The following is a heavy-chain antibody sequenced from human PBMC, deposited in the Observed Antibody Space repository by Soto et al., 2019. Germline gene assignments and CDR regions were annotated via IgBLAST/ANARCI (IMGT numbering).Heavy chain of an antibody. Sequence: GESLKISCKGSGYSLAGYWITWVRQKPGKGLEWMGRIHPSHTQTYYSPSFRGHVTISVTKSITTVFLQWRSLRASDTAMYYYARQIYDSDTGPNFQYYFDSWGQGTPVTVSS. V-gene: IGHV5-10-1*01. CDR1: GYSLAGYW. CDR3: ARQIYDSDTGPNFQYYFDS. CDR2: IHPSHTQT. J-gene: IGHJ4*02. D-gene: IGHD3-22*01.